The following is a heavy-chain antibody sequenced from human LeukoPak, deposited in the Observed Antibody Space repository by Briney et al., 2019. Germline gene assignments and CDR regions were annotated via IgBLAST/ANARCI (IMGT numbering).Heavy chain of an antibody. V-gene: IGHV4-30-4*01. CDR2: IYDSGST. CDR3: ASRDTTSYWYFDL. CDR1: GASIRSGDYY. J-gene: IGHJ2*01. D-gene: IGHD4-17*01. Sequence: SQTLSLTCTVSGASIRSGDYYWSWIRQPPGKGLEWIGYIYDSGSTYYNPSLKSRITISVDTSENRFSLKLSSVTATDTAVYYCASRDTTSYWYFDLWGRGTLVTVSS.